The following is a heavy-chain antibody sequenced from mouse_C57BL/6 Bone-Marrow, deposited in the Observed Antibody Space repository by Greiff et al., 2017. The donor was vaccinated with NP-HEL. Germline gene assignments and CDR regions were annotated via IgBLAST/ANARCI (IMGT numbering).Heavy chain of an antibody. CDR3: AIHYYFSFAY. D-gene: IGHD2-1*01. V-gene: IGHV1-19*01. Sequence: VQLQQSGPVLVKPGASVKMSCKASGYTFTDYYMNWVKQSHGKSLEWIGVINPYNGGTSYNQKFKGKATLTVDKSSSTAYMELNSLTSEDSAVYYCAIHYYFSFAYWGQGTLVTVSA. CDR2: INPYNGGT. J-gene: IGHJ3*01. CDR1: GYTFTDYY.